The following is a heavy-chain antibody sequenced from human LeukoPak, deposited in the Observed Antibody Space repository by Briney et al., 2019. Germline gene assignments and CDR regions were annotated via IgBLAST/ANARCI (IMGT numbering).Heavy chain of an antibody. Sequence: PSETLSLTCTVSGGSISSYYWSWIRQPPGKGLEWIGYIYYSGSTNYNPSLKSRVTMSVDTSKNQFSLKLSSVTAADTAVYYCARDEYRIAAADTYYYYGMDVWGQGTTVTVSS. CDR2: IYYSGST. CDR3: ARDEYRIAAADTYYYYGMDV. V-gene: IGHV4-59*12. CDR1: GGSISSYY. J-gene: IGHJ6*02. D-gene: IGHD6-13*01.